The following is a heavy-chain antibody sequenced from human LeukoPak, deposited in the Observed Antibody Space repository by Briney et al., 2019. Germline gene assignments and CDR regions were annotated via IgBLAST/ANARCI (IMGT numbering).Heavy chain of an antibody. J-gene: IGHJ3*02. Sequence: SETLSLTCAVYGGSFSGYYWSWIRQPPGKGLEWIGEINHSGSTNYNPSLKSRVTISVDTSKNQFSLTLTSVTAANTAAYFCARAPLSGTYYTDAFDIWGQGTMVTVSS. D-gene: IGHD1-26*01. CDR3: ARAPLSGTYYTDAFDI. CDR1: GGSFSGYY. V-gene: IGHV4-34*01. CDR2: INHSGST.